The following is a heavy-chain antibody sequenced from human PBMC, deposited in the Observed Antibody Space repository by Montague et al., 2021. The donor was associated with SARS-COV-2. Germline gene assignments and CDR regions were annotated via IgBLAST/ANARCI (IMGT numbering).Heavy chain of an antibody. V-gene: IGHV3-66*01. J-gene: IGHJ4*02. Sequence: SLSLSLAASEFIVSANYMSWVRQTPRKGLEWVAVIHRGGNTHYSDSVKGRFTISRDNSKNTLYLQMNRLRAEDAGLYYCASTAGGVVHMRTPKYSDYWGQGTLVTVSS. D-gene: IGHD3-10*01. CDR2: IHRGGNT. CDR1: EFIVSANY. CDR3: ASTAGGVVHMRTPKYSDY.